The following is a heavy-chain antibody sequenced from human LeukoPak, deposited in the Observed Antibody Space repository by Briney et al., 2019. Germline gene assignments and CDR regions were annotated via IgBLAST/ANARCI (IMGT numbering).Heavy chain of an antibody. V-gene: IGHV3-7*01. CDR3: ASQNDYGGNCFFEY. J-gene: IGHJ4*02. CDR1: GFTFSSYW. D-gene: IGHD4-23*01. CDR2: IKQDGSEE. Sequence: GGSLRLSCAASGFTFSSYWMSWVRQAPGKGLEWVANIKQDGSEEYYVDSVKGRLTISRDNAKSSLYLQMNSLRAEDTAVYYCASQNDYGGNCFFEYWGQGALVTVSS.